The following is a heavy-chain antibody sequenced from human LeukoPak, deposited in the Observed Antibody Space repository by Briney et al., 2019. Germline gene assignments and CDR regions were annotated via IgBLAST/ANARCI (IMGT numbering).Heavy chain of an antibody. CDR1: GYSISSGYY. CDR2: IYHSGST. Sequence: PSETLSLTCTVSGYSISSGYYWGWVRRPPGRGLEWIGSIYHSGSTNYNPSLKSRVTMPVDTSKNQFSLKLSSVTAADTAVYYCASDYYDILTGYYTNYWGQGTLVTVSS. J-gene: IGHJ4*02. V-gene: IGHV4-38-2*02. D-gene: IGHD3-9*01. CDR3: ASDYYDILTGYYTNY.